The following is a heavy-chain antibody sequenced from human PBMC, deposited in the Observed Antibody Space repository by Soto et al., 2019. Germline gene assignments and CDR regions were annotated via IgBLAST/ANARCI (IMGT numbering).Heavy chain of an antibody. CDR1: GYTFTSYD. J-gene: IGHJ4*02. CDR2: MNPNSGNT. D-gene: IGHD3-22*01. CDR3: AVGYDSSGYYDY. V-gene: IGHV1-8*01. Sequence: ASVKVSCKASGYTFTSYDINWVRQATGQGLEWMGWMNPNSGNTGYAQKFQGRVTMTRNTSISTAYMELSSLRSEDTAVYYCAVGYDSSGYYDYWGQGTLVTVSS.